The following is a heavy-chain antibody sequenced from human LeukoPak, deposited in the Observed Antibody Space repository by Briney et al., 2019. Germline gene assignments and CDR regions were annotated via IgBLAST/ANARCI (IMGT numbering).Heavy chain of an antibody. CDR2: IKEDGSEK. D-gene: IGHD3-22*01. J-gene: IGHJ4*02. V-gene: IGHV3-7*01. Sequence: GGSLRLSCAASGFTFSPYSMNWVRQAPGKGLEWVANIKEDGSEKYYGDSVKGRFTISRDNAKNSLYLEMNSLRVEDTAVYYCARDSSGYQWGQGTLVAVSS. CDR1: GFTFSPYS. CDR3: ARDSSGYQ.